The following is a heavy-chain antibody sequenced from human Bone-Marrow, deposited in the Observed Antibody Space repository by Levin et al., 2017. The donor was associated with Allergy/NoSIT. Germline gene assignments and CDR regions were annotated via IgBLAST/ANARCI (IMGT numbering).Heavy chain of an antibody. V-gene: IGHV3-21*01. CDR1: GFTFSFYT. Sequence: GGSLRLSCAASGFTFSFYTMNWVRQAPGKGLEWVSTFSSTNNYIYYADSVKGRFTISRDNAKNSLYLQLNGLSAEDTALYYCATTLRGSGSFQHWGQGTLVTVSS. CDR2: FSSTNNYI. J-gene: IGHJ4*02. CDR3: ATTLRGSGSFQH. D-gene: IGHD3-10*01.